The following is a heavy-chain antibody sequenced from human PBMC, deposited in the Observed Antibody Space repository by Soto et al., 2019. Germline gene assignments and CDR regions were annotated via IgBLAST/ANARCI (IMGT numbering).Heavy chain of an antibody. D-gene: IGHD3-3*01. J-gene: IGHJ1*01. V-gene: IGHV3-23*01. CDR2: VSASGGRT. Sequence: EVQLLESGGDLVQPGGSLRLSCAASGFTFTSYAMSWVRQAPGKGLEWVATVSASGGRTYYADSVKGRFTISRDNSKNTMYVQMNSLRTEDTAVYYCAKDPFSATNFPEYFQYWGQGTLVTVSS. CDR3: AKDPFSATNFPEYFQY. CDR1: GFTFTSYA.